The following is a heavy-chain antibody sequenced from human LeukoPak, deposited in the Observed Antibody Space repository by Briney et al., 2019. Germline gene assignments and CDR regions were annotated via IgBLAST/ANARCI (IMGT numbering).Heavy chain of an antibody. D-gene: IGHD4-17*01. J-gene: IGHJ4*02. CDR2: INPSGGST. Sequence: ASVKVSCKASGYTFTSYYMHWVRQAPGQGLEWMGIINPSGGSTSYAQKFQGRVTMTRDMSTSTVYMELSSLRSEDTAVYYCASETTVSYYFDYWGQGTLVTVSS. CDR3: ASETTVSYYFDY. V-gene: IGHV1-46*01. CDR1: GYTFTSYY.